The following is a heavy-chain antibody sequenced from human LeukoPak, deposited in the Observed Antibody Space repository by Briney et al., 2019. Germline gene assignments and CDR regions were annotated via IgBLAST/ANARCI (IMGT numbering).Heavy chain of an antibody. CDR3: ARVGGHYYDSSLFDY. CDR2: IIPIFGIA. CDR1: GGTFSSYA. J-gene: IGHJ4*02. V-gene: IGHV1-69*04. Sequence: GASVKVSCKASGGTFSSYAISWVRQAPGQGLEWMGRIIPIFGIANYAQKFQGRVTITADKSMSTAYMELSSLRSEDTAVYYCARVGGHYYDSSLFDYWGQGTLVTVSS. D-gene: IGHD3-22*01.